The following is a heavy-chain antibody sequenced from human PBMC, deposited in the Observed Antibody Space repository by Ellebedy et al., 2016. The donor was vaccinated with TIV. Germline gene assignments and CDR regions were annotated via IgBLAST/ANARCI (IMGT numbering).Heavy chain of an antibody. CDR3: SRGIAAVMY. J-gene: IGHJ4*02. Sequence: GESLKISCAASGFTFSNYSMNWVRQAPGKGLELVSSITGSSSYMFYADSVNGRFTISRDNAKNSLYLQLNSLRAEDTAVYYCSRGIAAVMYWGQGTLVTVSS. V-gene: IGHV3-21*01. CDR2: ITGSSSYM. CDR1: GFTFSNYS. D-gene: IGHD6-13*01.